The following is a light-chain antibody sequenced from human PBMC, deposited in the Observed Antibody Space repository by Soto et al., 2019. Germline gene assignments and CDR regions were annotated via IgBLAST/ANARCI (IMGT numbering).Light chain of an antibody. Sequence: QSALTQPASVSGSPGQSITISCTGTSSDVGGSNSVSWYQHHPGKAPKLMIYEVVQRPSGVPDRFSGSKSGNTASLTVSGLQAADEADYFCKSYAGSNTYVFGSGTKVTVL. CDR1: SSDVGGSNS. V-gene: IGLV2-8*01. J-gene: IGLJ1*01. CDR3: KSYAGSNTYV. CDR2: EVV.